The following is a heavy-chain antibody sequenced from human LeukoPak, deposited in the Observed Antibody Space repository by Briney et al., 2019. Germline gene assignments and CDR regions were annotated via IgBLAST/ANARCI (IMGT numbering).Heavy chain of an antibody. CDR2: ISSSGSTI. Sequence: GGSLRLSCAASGFTFSSYWMHWVRQAPGKGLEWVSYISSSGSTIYYADSVKGRFTISRDNAKNSLYLQMNSLRAEDTAVYYCARDPPYYDFWSGPTPYYFDYWGQGTLVTVSS. D-gene: IGHD3-3*01. J-gene: IGHJ4*02. CDR3: ARDPPYYDFWSGPTPYYFDY. V-gene: IGHV3-48*04. CDR1: GFTFSSYW.